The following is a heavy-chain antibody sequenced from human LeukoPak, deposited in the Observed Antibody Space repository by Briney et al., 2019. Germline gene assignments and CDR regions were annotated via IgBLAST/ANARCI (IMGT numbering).Heavy chain of an antibody. Sequence: SETLSLTCTVSGDSISSYYWSWIRQPPGKGLEWIGCSYYSGSTNYNPSLKSRVTISVDTSKNQFSLKLSSVTAADTAVYYCARDVVGGGNFDYWGQGTLVTVSS. D-gene: IGHD1-26*01. CDR3: ARDVVGGGNFDY. V-gene: IGHV4-59*01. CDR1: GDSISSYY. J-gene: IGHJ4*02. CDR2: SYYSGST.